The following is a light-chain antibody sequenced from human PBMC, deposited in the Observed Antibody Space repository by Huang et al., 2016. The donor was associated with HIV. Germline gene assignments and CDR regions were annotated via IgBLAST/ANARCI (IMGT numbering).Light chain of an antibody. CDR2: DAS. CDR3: QQRSNWAPIT. Sequence: EIVLTQSPATLSLSPGARATLSCRASQSVSSYLAWYQQKPGQAPRLLIYDASNRAAVIPARFSGSGSGTDFTLTISSLEPEDFAVYYCQQRSNWAPITFGGGTKVEIK. CDR1: QSVSSY. J-gene: IGKJ4*01. V-gene: IGKV3-11*01.